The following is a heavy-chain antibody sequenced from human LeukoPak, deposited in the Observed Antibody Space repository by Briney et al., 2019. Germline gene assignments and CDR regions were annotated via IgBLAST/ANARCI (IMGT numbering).Heavy chain of an antibody. V-gene: IGHV1-8*01. Sequence: ASVKVSCKASGYTFTSYDINWVRQATGQGLEWMGWMNPNSGNTGYAQKFQGRVTMTRNTSISTAYMELSSLRSEDTAVYYCARGKVNENSWYYDILTGYYPPPGWNWFDPWGQGTLVTVSS. CDR1: GYTFTSYD. D-gene: IGHD3-9*01. CDR2: MNPNSGNT. CDR3: ARGKVNENSWYYDILTGYYPPPGWNWFDP. J-gene: IGHJ5*02.